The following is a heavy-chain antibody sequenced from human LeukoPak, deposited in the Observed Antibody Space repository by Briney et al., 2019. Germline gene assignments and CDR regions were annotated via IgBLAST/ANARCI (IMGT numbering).Heavy chain of an antibody. V-gene: IGHV4-4*07. J-gene: IGHJ4*02. CDR2: IYTSGST. CDR1: GGSISSYY. Sequence: SETLSLTCTVSGGSISSYYWSWTRQPAGKGLEWIGRIYTSGSTNYNPSLKSRVTISVDTSKNQFSLKLSSVTAADTAVYYCARTRGDYYDSSGYSLDYWGQGTLVTVSS. D-gene: IGHD3-22*01. CDR3: ARTRGDYYDSSGYSLDY.